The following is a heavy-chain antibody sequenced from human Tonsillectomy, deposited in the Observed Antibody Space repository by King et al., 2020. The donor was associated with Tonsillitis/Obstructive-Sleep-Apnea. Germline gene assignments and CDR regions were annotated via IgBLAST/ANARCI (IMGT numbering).Heavy chain of an antibody. CDR2: ISRGATRT. CDR1: GFTFSDYY. CDR3: ARHQRGEWDVLSFFDY. Sequence: VQLVESGGGLVKPGGSLRLSCEGSGFTFSDYYMTWIRQPPGRGLEWISDISRGATRTNYADSVKGRFTVSRDDGKNSLYLQMNSLRAEDTAVYFCARHQRGEWDVLSFFDYWGHGTLVTVSS. J-gene: IGHJ4*01. V-gene: IGHV3-11*05. D-gene: IGHD1-26*01.